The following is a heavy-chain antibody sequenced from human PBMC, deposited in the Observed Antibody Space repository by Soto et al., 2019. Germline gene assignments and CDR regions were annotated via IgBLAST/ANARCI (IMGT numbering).Heavy chain of an antibody. CDR1: GSTFSSYA. V-gene: IGHV3-23*01. CDR2: ISGRGST. Sequence: EVQVLQSGGGLVQPGESLRLFCAASGSTFSSYAMSWVRQAPGKGLEWVAGISGRGSTNYADSVKGRLAISRDNSKNTLYLQKNRLSAEDPAVYYWAKEKDNEYVWGSYRYTSDYGGQGTLVTVSS. CDR3: AKEKDNEYVWGSYRYTSDY. D-gene: IGHD3-16*02. J-gene: IGHJ4*02.